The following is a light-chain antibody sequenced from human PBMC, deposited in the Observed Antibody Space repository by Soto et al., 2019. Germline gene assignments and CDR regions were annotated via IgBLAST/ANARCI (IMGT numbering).Light chain of an antibody. V-gene: IGKV3-11*01. Sequence: EIVLTQSPATLSLSPGERATLSCRASQSVSNYLAWYQQKPGQPPRLLIFDASNRATGIPARFSGSGSGTDFTLTISSLEPEDFAVYYCQQRISWPTFGQGTKVEIK. CDR2: DAS. CDR3: QQRISWPT. CDR1: QSVSNY. J-gene: IGKJ1*01.